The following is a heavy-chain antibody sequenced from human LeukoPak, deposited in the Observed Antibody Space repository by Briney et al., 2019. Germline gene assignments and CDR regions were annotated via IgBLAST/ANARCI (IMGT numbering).Heavy chain of an antibody. V-gene: IGHV3-23*01. CDR2: VSPTGGTV. D-gene: IGHD2-21*01. CDR1: GFTFSLYT. J-gene: IGHJ4*02. CDR3: AKGLGGGDYTPSHY. Sequence: PGGSLKLSCTASGFTFSLYTMTWVRQAPGKGLEWVATVSPTGGTVFYADSLRGRFTISRDNSMNTLYLQMGTLEAVDTAIYYCAKGLGGGDYTPSHYWGQGTLVIVSS.